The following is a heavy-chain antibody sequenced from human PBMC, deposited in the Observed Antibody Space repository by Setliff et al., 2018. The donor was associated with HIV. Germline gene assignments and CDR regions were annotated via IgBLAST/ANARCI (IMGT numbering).Heavy chain of an antibody. CDR2: ISGSGGST. CDR3: VRDLTTIVTRKVFDI. V-gene: IGHV3-23*01. Sequence: HPGGSLRLSCAASGFTFTNYAMSWVRQAPGKGLEWVSVISGSGGSTYYADFVKGRFTISRDNSKNTLYLRMNSLRADDTAVYYCVRDLTTIVTRKVFDIWGQGTMVTVSS. J-gene: IGHJ3*02. CDR1: GFTFTNYA. D-gene: IGHD4-4*01.